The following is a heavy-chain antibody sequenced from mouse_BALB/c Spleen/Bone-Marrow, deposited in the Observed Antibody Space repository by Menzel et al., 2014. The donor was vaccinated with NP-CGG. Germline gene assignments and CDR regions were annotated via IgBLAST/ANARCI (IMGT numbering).Heavy chain of an antibody. CDR1: GYTFTDYN. J-gene: IGHJ3*01. Sequence: EVQLVESGPELVKPGASVKISCKASGYTFTDYNMHWVKQSHGKSLEWIGYIYPYNGGTGYNQKFKSKATLTVDNSSSTAYMELRSLTSEDSAVYYCAGRFITTAAWFAYWGKGTLVTVSA. CDR3: AGRFITTAAWFAY. CDR2: IYPYNGGT. V-gene: IGHV1S29*02. D-gene: IGHD1-2*01.